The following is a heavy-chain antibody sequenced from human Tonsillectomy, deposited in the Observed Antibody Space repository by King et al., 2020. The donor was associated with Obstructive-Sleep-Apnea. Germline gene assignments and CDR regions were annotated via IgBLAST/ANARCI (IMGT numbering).Heavy chain of an antibody. J-gene: IGHJ4*02. CDR2: ISYDGSNK. V-gene: IGHV3-30*18. CDR3: AKDDGYSSGWSSSTMGDY. D-gene: IGHD6-19*01. Sequence: HVQLVESGGGVVQPGRSLRLSCAASGFTFSSYGMHWVRQAPGKGLEGVAVISYDGSNKYYAYSVKGRFTISRDNSKNTLYLQMNSLRAEDTAVNYCAKDDGYSSGWSSSTMGDYWGQGTLVTVSS. CDR1: GFTFSSYG.